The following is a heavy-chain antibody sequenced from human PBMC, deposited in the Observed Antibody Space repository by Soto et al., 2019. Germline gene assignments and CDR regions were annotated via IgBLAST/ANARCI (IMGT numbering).Heavy chain of an antibody. V-gene: IGHV4-39*01. CDR3: ARGLLGGSFDY. J-gene: IGHJ4*02. CDR1: GGSISSSSYY. CDR2: IYYSGST. Sequence: PSETLSLTCTVSGGSISSSSYYWGWIRQPPGKGLEWIGSIYYSGSTYYNPSLKSRVTISVDTSKNQFSLKLSSVTAADTAVYYCARGLLGGSFDYWGQGTLVTVSS. D-gene: IGHD2-21*02.